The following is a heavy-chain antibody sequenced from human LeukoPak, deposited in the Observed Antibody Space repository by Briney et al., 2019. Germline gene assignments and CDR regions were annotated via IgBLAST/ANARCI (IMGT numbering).Heavy chain of an antibody. J-gene: IGHJ4*02. CDR2: IYYSGST. V-gene: IGHV4-59*01. CDR1: GGSISYY. Sequence: PSETLSLTCTVSGGSISYYWSWIRQPPGRGLEWIGYIYYSGSTNYNPSLKSRVTISVDTSKNHFSLKLSSVTAADTAVYYCAIGYSYGFDYWGQGTLVTVSS. CDR3: AIGYSYGFDY. D-gene: IGHD5-18*01.